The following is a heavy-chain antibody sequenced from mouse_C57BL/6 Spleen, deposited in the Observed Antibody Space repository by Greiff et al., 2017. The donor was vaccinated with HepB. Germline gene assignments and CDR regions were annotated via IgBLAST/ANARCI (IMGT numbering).Heavy chain of an antibody. V-gene: IGHV1-19*01. D-gene: IGHD2-5*01. Sequence: EVKLMESGPVLVKPGASVKMSCKASGYTFTDYYMNWVKQSHGKSLEWIGVINPYNGGTSYNQKFKGKATLTVDKSSSTAYMELNSLTSEDSAVYYCARDSNYAYYFDYWGQGTTLTVSS. CDR2: INPYNGGT. J-gene: IGHJ2*01. CDR1: GYTFTDYY. CDR3: ARDSNYAYYFDY.